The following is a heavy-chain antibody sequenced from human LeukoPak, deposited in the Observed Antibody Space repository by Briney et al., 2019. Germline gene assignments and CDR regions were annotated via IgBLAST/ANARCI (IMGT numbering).Heavy chain of an antibody. CDR1: GGSISSGSYY. V-gene: IGHV4-61*02. CDR3: ARARGYSNWFDP. J-gene: IGHJ5*02. Sequence: PSETLSLTCTVSGGSISSGSYYWSWIRQPAGKGLEWIGRIYISGSTNYNPSLKSRVTISVDTSKNQFPLKLSSVTAADTAVYYCARARGYSNWFDPWGQGTLVTVSS. CDR2: IYISGST. D-gene: IGHD3-10*01.